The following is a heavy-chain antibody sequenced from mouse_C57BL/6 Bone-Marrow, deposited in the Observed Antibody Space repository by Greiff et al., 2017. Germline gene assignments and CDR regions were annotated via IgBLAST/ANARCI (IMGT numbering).Heavy chain of an antibody. D-gene: IGHD1-1*01. CDR3: ARNYYGSSYRSRYFDV. CDR2: LSSGSSTI. J-gene: IGHJ1*03. Sequence: EVKQMESGGGLVKPGGSLKLSCAASGFTFSDYGLHWVRQAPEKGLEWVAYLSSGSSTIYYADTVKGRFTISRDNAKNTLFLQMTSLRSEDTAMYYCARNYYGSSYRSRYFDVWGTGTTVTVSS. V-gene: IGHV5-17*01. CDR1: GFTFSDYG.